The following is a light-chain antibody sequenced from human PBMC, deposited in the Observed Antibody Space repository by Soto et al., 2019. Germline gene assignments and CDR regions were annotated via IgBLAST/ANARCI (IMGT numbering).Light chain of an antibody. CDR3: QQYYNWPTYT. Sequence: EIVMTQSPATLSVSPGERATLSCRASQSVSGDLAWYQQKPGQAPRLLIYGTSTRAAGIPARFSGSGSGTEFTLTISSLQSEDFAVYYCQQYYNWPTYTFGQGTKVDIK. J-gene: IGKJ2*01. V-gene: IGKV3-15*01. CDR2: GTS. CDR1: QSVSGD.